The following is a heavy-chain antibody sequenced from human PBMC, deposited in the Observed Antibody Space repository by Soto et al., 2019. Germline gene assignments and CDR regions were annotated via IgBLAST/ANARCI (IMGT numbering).Heavy chain of an antibody. CDR1: GYTFTSYD. V-gene: IGHV1-8*01. D-gene: IGHD6-6*01. CDR3: ARVDPRDERDIERLQIAARRNNYYYYGMDV. CDR2: MNPNSGNT. J-gene: IGHJ6*02. Sequence: ASVKVSCKASGYTFTSYDINWVRQATGQGLEWMGWMNPNSGNTGYAQKFQGRVTMTRNTSISTAYMELSSLRSEDTAVYYCARVDPRDERDIERLQIAARRNNYYYYGMDVWGQGTTVTVSS.